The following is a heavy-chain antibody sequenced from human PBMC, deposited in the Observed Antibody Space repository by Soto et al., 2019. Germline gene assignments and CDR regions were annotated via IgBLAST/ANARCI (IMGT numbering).Heavy chain of an antibody. J-gene: IGHJ4*02. Sequence: SGGSLRLSCAASGFTFSSYAMSWVRQAPGKGLEWVSAISGSGGSTYYADSVKGRFTISRDNSKNTLYLQMNSLRAEDTAVYYCAKASTSWMATGYFDYWGQGTLVTVSS. D-gene: IGHD5-12*01. CDR3: AKASTSWMATGYFDY. CDR2: ISGSGGST. V-gene: IGHV3-23*01. CDR1: GFTFSSYA.